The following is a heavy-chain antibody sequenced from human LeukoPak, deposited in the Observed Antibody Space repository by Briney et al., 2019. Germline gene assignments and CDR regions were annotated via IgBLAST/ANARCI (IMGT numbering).Heavy chain of an antibody. CDR3: AKRDRPCSGDCSAPYYFDY. Sequence: GGSLRLSCAASGLTFSSYAMSWVRQTPGKGLEWVSSISSSGRNTYYADSVKGRLTISRDNSENTLYLQVSSLRAEDTAVYYCAKRDRPCSGDCSAPYYFDYWGQGTLVTVSS. CDR2: ISSSGRNT. V-gene: IGHV3-23*01. D-gene: IGHD2-21*02. J-gene: IGHJ4*02. CDR1: GLTFSSYA.